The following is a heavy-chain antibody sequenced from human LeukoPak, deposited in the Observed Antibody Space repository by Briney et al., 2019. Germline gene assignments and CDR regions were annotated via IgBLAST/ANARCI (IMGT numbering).Heavy chain of an antibody. J-gene: IGHJ6*03. D-gene: IGHD6-6*01. V-gene: IGHV3-21*01. CDR2: ISSSSSYI. CDR1: GFTFSSYA. Sequence: PGGSLRLSCAASGFTFSSYAMSWVRQAPGKGLEWVSSISSSSSYIYYADSVKGRFTISRDNAKNSLYLQMNSLRAEDTAVYYCALLGYSSSSGGGYMDVWGKGTTVTVSS. CDR3: ALLGYSSSSGGGYMDV.